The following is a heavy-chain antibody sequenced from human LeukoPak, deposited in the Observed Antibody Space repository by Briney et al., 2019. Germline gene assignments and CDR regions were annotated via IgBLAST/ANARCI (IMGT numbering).Heavy chain of an antibody. V-gene: IGHV1-18*01. CDR1: GFTFNTYG. D-gene: IGHD2/OR15-2a*01. CDR3: ARDVTTGIPRGAYYFDY. J-gene: IGHJ4*02. Sequence: ASVTVSCKASGFTFNTYGFSWLRQAPGQGLEWVGWISAYNGNTNYAQKIQGGVTMTTDTSRSTAYMELRTLRSDDTAVYYCARDVTTGIPRGAYYFDYWGQGTLVTVSS. CDR2: ISAYNGNT.